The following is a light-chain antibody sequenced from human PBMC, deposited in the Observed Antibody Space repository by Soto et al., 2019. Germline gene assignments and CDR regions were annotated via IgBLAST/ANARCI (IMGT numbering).Light chain of an antibody. Sequence: DIQMTQSPSSLSASVGDRVTITCRASQGIGIYLGWYQQKPGKAPKRLIYAASSLEGGVPSRFSGSGSGTEFTLTISSQQAEDFATYYCLQHNTYPFTFGPGTKVDIK. CDR2: AAS. CDR3: LQHNTYPFT. CDR1: QGIGIY. J-gene: IGKJ3*01. V-gene: IGKV1-17*01.